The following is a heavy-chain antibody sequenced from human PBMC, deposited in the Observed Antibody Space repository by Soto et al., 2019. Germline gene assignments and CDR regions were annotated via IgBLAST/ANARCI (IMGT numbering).Heavy chain of an antibody. CDR1: VFTFSTYT. D-gene: IGHD2-15*01. V-gene: IGHV3-23*01. Sequence: GGSLRLSCAASVFTFSTYTMNWVRQAPGKGLEWVSGINAPGSPTYYAASVKGRFTVSRDNSKKMLFLQMNSLRDEDTAVYYCARARAPVIDCSGGSCPFDYWGQGTLVTVSS. CDR2: INAPGSPT. J-gene: IGHJ4*02. CDR3: ARARAPVIDCSGGSCPFDY.